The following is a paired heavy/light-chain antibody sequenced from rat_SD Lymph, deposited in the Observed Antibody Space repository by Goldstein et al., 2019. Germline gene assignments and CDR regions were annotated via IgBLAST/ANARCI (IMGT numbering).Heavy chain of an antibody. CDR1: GFTFSSYG. CDR3: ARRSFAY. Sequence: VQLVESGGGLVQPGKSLKLSCSASGFTFSSYGMHWIRQAPGKGLDWVAYISSSSGTVYADAVKGRFTISRDNAKNTLYLQLNSLKSEDTAIYYCARRSFAYWGQGTLVTVSS. J-gene: IGHJ3*01. CDR2: ISSSSGT. V-gene: IGHV5-62*01.
Light chain of an antibody. CDR1: QSLLHSNGNTY. V-gene: IGKV2S23*01. CDR3: VQGTHAPYT. J-gene: IGKJ2-3*01. Sequence: DVVLTQTPPTLSATIGQSVSISCRSSQSLLHSNGNTYLHWLLQRPGQSPQLLIYSVSRLESGVPNRFSGSGSGTDFTLKISGVEAEDLGVYYCVQGTHAPYTFGAGTKLELK. CDR2: SVS.